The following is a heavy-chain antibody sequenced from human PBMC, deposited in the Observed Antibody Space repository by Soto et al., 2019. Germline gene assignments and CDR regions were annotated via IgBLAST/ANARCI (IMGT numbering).Heavy chain of an antibody. V-gene: IGHV3-15*07. CDR2: IKTKIEGETT. Sequence: QLVESGGCLVRPGGSLRLSCSASGFSISSAWMNWVRQAPGKGLEWVGRIKTKIEGETTHYAAPVNGRFTVSRDDSKNMLYLQMNIPKAEDTALYYCTTGSVEGVWGQGTTVTVSS. CDR1: GFSISSAW. D-gene: IGHD2-15*01. CDR3: TTGSVEGV. J-gene: IGHJ6*02.